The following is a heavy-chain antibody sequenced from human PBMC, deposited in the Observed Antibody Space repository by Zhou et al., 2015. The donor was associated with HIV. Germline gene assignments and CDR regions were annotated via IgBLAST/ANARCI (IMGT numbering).Heavy chain of an antibody. CDR2: IVPFFGTA. V-gene: IGHV1-69*01. J-gene: IGHJ6*02. Sequence: QVQLVQSGAEVKKPGSSVKVSCKPSGGTFSNHGISWVRQAPGHGLEWMGGIVPFFGTANYAQKFQGRVTITADESTSTAYMELSSLRSEDTAVYYCARVNSGYDSVGYYYYGMDVWGQGTTVTVSS. CDR1: GGTFSNHG. D-gene: IGHD5-12*01. CDR3: ARVNSGYDSVGYYYYGMDV.